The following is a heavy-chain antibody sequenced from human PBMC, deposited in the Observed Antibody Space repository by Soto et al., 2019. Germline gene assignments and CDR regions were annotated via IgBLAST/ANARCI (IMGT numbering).Heavy chain of an antibody. CDR2: ISSSSSTI. Sequence: PGGSLRLSCAASGFTFSSYSMNWVRQAPGKGLEWVSYISSSSSTIYYADSVKGRFTISRDNAKNSLYLQMNSLRAEDTAVYYCAKDEEMATITRGAFDIWGQGTMVTVSS. V-gene: IGHV3-48*01. D-gene: IGHD5-12*01. J-gene: IGHJ3*02. CDR3: AKDEEMATITRGAFDI. CDR1: GFTFSSYS.